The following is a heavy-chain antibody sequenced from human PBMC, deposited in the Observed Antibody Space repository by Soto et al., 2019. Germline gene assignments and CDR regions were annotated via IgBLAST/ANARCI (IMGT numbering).Heavy chain of an antibody. J-gene: IGHJ6*03. Sequence: GGSLRLSCAASGFTFSSYSMNWVRQAPGKGLEWVSSISSSSSYIYYADSVKGRFTISRDNAKNSLYLQMNSLRAEDTAVYYCAKNSGYDYNYYYYMDVWGKGTTVTVSS. CDR2: ISSSSSYI. V-gene: IGHV3-21*04. CDR3: AKNSGYDYNYYYYMDV. CDR1: GFTFSSYS. D-gene: IGHD5-12*01.